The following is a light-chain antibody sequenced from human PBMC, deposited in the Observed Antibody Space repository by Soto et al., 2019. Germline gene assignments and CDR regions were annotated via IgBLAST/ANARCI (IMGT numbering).Light chain of an antibody. J-gene: IGLJ1*01. Sequence: QSALTQPASVSGSPGQSITISCTGTSSDVGAYNYVSWYQHHPGKAPRLIIYEVRNRPSGVSNRFSGSKSGNTASLTISGLQAEDEADYYCSSYTSSSTLVFGTGTKVTVL. V-gene: IGLV2-14*01. CDR2: EVR. CDR3: SSYTSSSTLV. CDR1: SSDVGAYNY.